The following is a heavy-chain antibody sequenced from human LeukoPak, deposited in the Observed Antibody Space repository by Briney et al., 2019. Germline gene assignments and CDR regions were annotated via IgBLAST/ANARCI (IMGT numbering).Heavy chain of an antibody. J-gene: IGHJ4*01. CDR2: ISPNNGNT. CDR1: GYTFRSYD. D-gene: IGHD6-19*01. V-gene: IGHV1-18*01. CDR3: ARDRDCSGWHVADY. Sequence: GASVKVSCKASGYTFRSYDITWVRQAPGQGLEWMGWISPNNGNTNYAQKFQGRVTMTTDTPTSTAYMEMRSLRSDDTAVYYCARDRDCSGWHVADYWGQGTLVTVSS.